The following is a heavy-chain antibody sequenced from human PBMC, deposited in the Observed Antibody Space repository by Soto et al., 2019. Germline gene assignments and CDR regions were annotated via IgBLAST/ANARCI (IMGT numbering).Heavy chain of an antibody. J-gene: IGHJ3*02. CDR3: ARLQWGGNSRNDAFGI. CDR1: GGSISYYY. D-gene: IGHD2-21*02. V-gene: IGHV4-4*09. Sequence: QVQLQESGPGLVKPSETLSLTCIVSGGSISYYYWSWIRQPPGKGLEWIGYIDSDGTTNYNPSLKSRVTISLDTPKNQISLKLDSVTAADTAVYYCARLQWGGNSRNDAFGIWGQGTMVTVS. CDR2: IDSDGTT.